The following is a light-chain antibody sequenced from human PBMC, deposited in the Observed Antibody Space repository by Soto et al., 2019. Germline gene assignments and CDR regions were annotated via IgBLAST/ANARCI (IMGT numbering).Light chain of an antibody. CDR3: QHYMTWPLT. CDR2: GAT. J-gene: IGKJ4*01. V-gene: IGKV3-15*01. Sequence: EIVLTQSPATLSLSPGERATLSCRASQSVSSYLAWYQQKPGQAPRLLIHGATTRATGIPARFSGSGSGTEFTLTISGLQSDDFAVYYCQHYMTWPLTFGGGTKVDIK. CDR1: QSVSSY.